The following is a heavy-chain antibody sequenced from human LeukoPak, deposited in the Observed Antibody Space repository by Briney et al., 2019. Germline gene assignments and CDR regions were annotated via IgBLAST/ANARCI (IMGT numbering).Heavy chain of an antibody. Sequence: ASVKVSCKASGYTFTDCYLHWVRQAPGQGLEWMGWVNPNSGATKYAQNFQGRVTMTGDTSISTGYMELSGLTSDDTAVYYCARDIWNLRLIYYWGQGTLVTVSS. CDR2: VNPNSGAT. D-gene: IGHD3-16*01. CDR1: GYTFTDCY. V-gene: IGHV1-2*02. CDR3: ARDIWNLRLIYY. J-gene: IGHJ4*02.